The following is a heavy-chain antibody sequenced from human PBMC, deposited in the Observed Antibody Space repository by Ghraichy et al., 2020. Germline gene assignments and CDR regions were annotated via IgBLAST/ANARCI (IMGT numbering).Heavy chain of an antibody. J-gene: IGHJ6*03. Sequence: SQTLSLTCAVYGGSFSGYYWSWIRQPPGKGLEWIGEINHSGSTNYNPSLKSRVTISVDTSKNQFSLKLSSVTAADTAVYYCARKGTYYYYYMDVWGKGTTVTVSS. D-gene: IGHD1-1*01. CDR2: INHSGST. V-gene: IGHV4-34*01. CDR1: GGSFSGYY. CDR3: ARKGTYYYYYMDV.